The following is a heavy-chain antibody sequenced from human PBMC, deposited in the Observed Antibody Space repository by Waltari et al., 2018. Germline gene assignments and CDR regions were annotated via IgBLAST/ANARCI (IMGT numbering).Heavy chain of an antibody. CDR2: FFYSGST. D-gene: IGHD4-17*01. CDR1: GGSINSYY. Sequence: QVQLQESGPGLLKPSETLSLTCTVSGGSINSYYWSWIRDPPGTGLVWIGPFFYSGSTTYNPSLKSRVNISADTSKNQFSRKLNSVTAADTAVYYCARNASMGDYPIDCWGRGTLVNVSS. V-gene: IGHV4-59*08. J-gene: IGHJ4*02. CDR3: ARNASMGDYPIDC.